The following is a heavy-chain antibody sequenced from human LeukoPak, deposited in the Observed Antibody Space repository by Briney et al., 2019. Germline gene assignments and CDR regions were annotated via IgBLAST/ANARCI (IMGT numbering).Heavy chain of an antibody. D-gene: IGHD2/OR15-2a*01. CDR2: ISGSGGST. CDR3: ARDPRSIGYYYMDV. V-gene: IGHV3-23*01. J-gene: IGHJ6*03. CDR1: GTTFSSYA. Sequence: PGGSLRLSCAASGTTFSSYAMTWVRQAPGKGLEWVSAISGSGGSTHYADSVKGRLTISRDNSKNTLYLQMNSLRAEDTAVYYCARDPRSIGYYYMDVWGKGTTVTVSS.